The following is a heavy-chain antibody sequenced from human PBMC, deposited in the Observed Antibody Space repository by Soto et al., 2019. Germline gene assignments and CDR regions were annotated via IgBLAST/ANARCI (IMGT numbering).Heavy chain of an antibody. CDR2: IYYSGST. CDR1: GGSISSSSYY. Sequence: SETLSLTCTVSGGSISSSSYYWGWIRQPPGKGLEWIGSIYYSGSTYYNPSLKSRVTISVDTSKNQVSLKLSSVTAADTAVYYCAREPFVFWSGPPPHDYYYYGRAVWGKGTTVPFSS. V-gene: IGHV4-39*07. D-gene: IGHD3-3*01. J-gene: IGHJ6*04. CDR3: AREPFVFWSGPPPHDYYYYGRAV.